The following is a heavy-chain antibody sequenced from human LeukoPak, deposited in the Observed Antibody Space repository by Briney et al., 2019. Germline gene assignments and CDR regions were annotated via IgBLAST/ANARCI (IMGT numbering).Heavy chain of an antibody. CDR3: AREPFGSGSYYRDY. V-gene: IGHV4-38-2*02. J-gene: IGHJ4*02. CDR2: IFHSGST. CDR1: GYSISSGYY. D-gene: IGHD3-10*01. Sequence: PSETLSLTCTVSGYSISSGYYWGWIRQPPGKGLEWIGSIFHSGSTYYNPSLKSRVTIAVDTSKNQFSLKLNSVTAADTAVYYCAREPFGSGSYYRDYWGQGTLVTVSS.